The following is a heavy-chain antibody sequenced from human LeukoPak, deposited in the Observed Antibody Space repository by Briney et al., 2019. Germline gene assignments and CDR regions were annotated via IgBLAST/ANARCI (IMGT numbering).Heavy chain of an antibody. V-gene: IGHV3-53*01. Sequence: GGSLRLSCAASGFTVSRNYMSCVRQAPGKGLEWVSVIYSGDSTCYADSVKGRFTISRDNSKNTLYLQMNSLRAEDTAVYYCARGVSGSYYYYYYGMDVWGQGTTVTVSS. CDR2: IYSGDST. J-gene: IGHJ6*02. CDR3: ARGVSGSYYYYYYGMDV. CDR1: GFTVSRNY. D-gene: IGHD3-10*01.